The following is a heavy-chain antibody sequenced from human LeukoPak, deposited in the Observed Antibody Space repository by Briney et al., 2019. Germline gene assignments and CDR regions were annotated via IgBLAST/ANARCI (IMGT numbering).Heavy chain of an antibody. CDR3: AKGYGQQLVNNWFDP. CDR2: ISFDGSNK. V-gene: IGHV3-30*04. J-gene: IGHJ5*02. Sequence: PGRSLRLSCAASGFTFSSYAMHWVRQAPGKGLEWVAVISFDGSNKYYADSVKGRFTISRDNSKNTLYLQMNSLRVEDTAVYYCAKGYGQQLVNNWFDPWGQGTLVTVSS. D-gene: IGHD6-13*01. CDR1: GFTFSSYA.